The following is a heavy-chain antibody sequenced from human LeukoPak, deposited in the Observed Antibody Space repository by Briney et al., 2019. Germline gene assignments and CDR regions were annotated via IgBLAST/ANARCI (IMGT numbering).Heavy chain of an antibody. CDR3: ARGGYYDSSGYAECYFDY. CDR2: INHSGST. Sequence: SETLSLTCAVYGGSFSGYYWSWIRQPPGKGLEWIGEINHSGSTNYNPSLKSRVTISVDTSKNQFSLKLSSVTAADTAVYYCARGGYYDSSGYAECYFDYWGQGTLVTVSS. CDR1: GGSFSGYY. V-gene: IGHV4-34*01. J-gene: IGHJ4*02. D-gene: IGHD3-22*01.